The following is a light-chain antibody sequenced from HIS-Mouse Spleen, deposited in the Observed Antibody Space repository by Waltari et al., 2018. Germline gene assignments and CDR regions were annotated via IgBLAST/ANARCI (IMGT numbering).Light chain of an antibody. V-gene: IGLV2-11*01. CDR1: SIDVGGYNY. Sequence: QSALTQPASVSGAPRQSITISCTGTSIDVGGYNYVSWYQQHPGKAPKLMIYDVSKRPSGVPDRFSGSKSGNTASLTISGLQAEDEADYYCCSYAGSYTLVFGGGTKLTVL. CDR2: DVS. J-gene: IGLJ2*01. CDR3: CSYAGSYTLV.